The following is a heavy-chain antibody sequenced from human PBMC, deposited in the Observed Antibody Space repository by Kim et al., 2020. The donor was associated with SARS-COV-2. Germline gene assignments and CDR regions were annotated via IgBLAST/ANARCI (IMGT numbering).Heavy chain of an antibody. V-gene: IGHV4-34*01. CDR3: ARVRSSRFIIFYYYGMDV. CDR1: GGSFSGYY. D-gene: IGHD6-13*01. Sequence: SETLSLTCAVYGGSFSGYYWSWIRQPPGKGLEWIGEINHSGSNNYNPSLKSRVTISVDTSKNQFSLKLSSVTAADTAVYYCARVRSSRFIIFYYYGMDVWGQGTTVTVSS. CDR2: INHSGSN. J-gene: IGHJ6*02.